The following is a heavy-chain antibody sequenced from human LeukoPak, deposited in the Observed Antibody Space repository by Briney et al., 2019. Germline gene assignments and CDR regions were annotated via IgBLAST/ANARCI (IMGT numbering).Heavy chain of an antibody. D-gene: IGHD3-10*01. V-gene: IGHV4-34*01. CDR3: ARGFYYTGMDV. J-gene: IGHJ6*02. CDR2: INHSGST. CDR1: GGSFSGYY. Sequence: NPSETLSLTCAVYGGSFSGYYWSWIRQPPGKGLEWIGEINHSGSTNYNPSLKSRVTISVDTSKNQFSLQLNSVTPEDTAVYYCARGFYYTGMDVWGQGTTVTVSS.